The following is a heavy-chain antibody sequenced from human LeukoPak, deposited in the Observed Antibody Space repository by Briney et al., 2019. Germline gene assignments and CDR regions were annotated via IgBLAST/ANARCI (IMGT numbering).Heavy chain of an antibody. CDR2: ISSSGSTI. J-gene: IGHJ4*02. D-gene: IGHD2-8*01. CDR3: ARYRDVLMVYVNFDY. V-gene: IGHV3-11*01. Sequence: GGSLRLSCAASGFTFSDYYMSWLRQAPGKGLEWVSYISSSGSTIDYADSVKGRFTISRDNAKNSLYLQMNSLRAEDTAVYYCARYRDVLMVYVNFDYWGQGTLVTVSS. CDR1: GFTFSDYY.